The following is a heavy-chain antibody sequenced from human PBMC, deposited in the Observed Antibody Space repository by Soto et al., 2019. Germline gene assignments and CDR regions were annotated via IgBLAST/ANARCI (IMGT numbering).Heavy chain of an antibody. Sequence: QITLEESGPAVVKPTQTLTLTCTFSGFSLSNRGESVGWIRQPPGKALEWLGLIYWNGIERYNPSLKRRLSITKDTSKNHVLLTVTNMDPVDTATYFCAHGDPLDFHYWGQGTLVTVSP. D-gene: IGHD3-10*01. V-gene: IGHV2-5*01. CDR2: IYWNGIE. CDR1: GFSLSNRGES. CDR3: AHGDPLDFHY. J-gene: IGHJ4*02.